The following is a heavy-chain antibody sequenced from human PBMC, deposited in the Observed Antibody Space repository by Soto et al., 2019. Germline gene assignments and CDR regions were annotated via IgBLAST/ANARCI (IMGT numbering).Heavy chain of an antibody. CDR3: ARGRASDYVWGSYRYRPSAFDY. CDR2: INHSGST. CDR1: GGSFSGYY. D-gene: IGHD3-16*02. Sequence: PSETLSLTCAVYGGSFSGYYWSWIRQPPGKGLEWIGEINHSGSTNYNPSLKSRVTISVDTSKNQSSLKLSSVTAADTAVYYCARGRASDYVWGSYRYRPSAFDYWGQGTLVTVSS. J-gene: IGHJ4*02. V-gene: IGHV4-34*01.